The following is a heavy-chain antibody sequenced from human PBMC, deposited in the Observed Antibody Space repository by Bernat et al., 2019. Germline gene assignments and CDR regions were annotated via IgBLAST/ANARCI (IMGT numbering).Heavy chain of an antibody. CDR2: IKQEGSEK. D-gene: IGHD4-17*01. V-gene: IGHV3-7*03. CDR1: GFTFSSYW. CDR3: AREAYGDYEGGFDY. Sequence: EVQLVESGGGLVQPGGSLRLSCAASGFTFSSYWMSWVRQAPGKGLEWVANIKQEGSEKYYVDSVKGRFTISRDNAKNSLYLQMNSLRAEDTAVYYCAREAYGDYEGGFDYWGQGTLVTVSS. J-gene: IGHJ4*02.